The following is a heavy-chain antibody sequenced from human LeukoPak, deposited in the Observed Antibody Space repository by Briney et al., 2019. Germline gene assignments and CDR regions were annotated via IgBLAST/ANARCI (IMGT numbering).Heavy chain of an antibody. CDR3: AREMATKMYNWFDP. Sequence: SETLSLTCTVSGGSIGSYYWSWIRQPPGKGLEWIGYIYYSGSTNYNPSLKSRVTISVDTSKNQFSLKLSSVTAADTAVYYCAREMATKMYNWFDPWGQGTLVTVSS. J-gene: IGHJ5*02. D-gene: IGHD5-24*01. V-gene: IGHV4-59*01. CDR1: GGSIGSYY. CDR2: IYYSGST.